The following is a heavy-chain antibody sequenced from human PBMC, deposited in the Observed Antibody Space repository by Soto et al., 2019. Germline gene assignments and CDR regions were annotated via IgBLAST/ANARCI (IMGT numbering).Heavy chain of an antibody. CDR2: ISGSGGST. D-gene: IGHD3-10*01. V-gene: IGHV3-23*01. Sequence: GGSLRLSCAASGFTFSSYAMSWVRQAPGKGLEWVSAISGSGGSTYYADSVKGRFTISRDNSKNTLYLQMNSLRAEDTAVYYCAKGYYYGSGSYRPDKYYYYGMDVWGQGTTVTVSS. CDR3: AKGYYYGSGSYRPDKYYYYGMDV. CDR1: GFTFSSYA. J-gene: IGHJ6*02.